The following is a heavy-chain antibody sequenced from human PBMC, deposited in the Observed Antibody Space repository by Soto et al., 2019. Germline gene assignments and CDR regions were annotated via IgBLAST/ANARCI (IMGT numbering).Heavy chain of an antibody. Sequence: SVKVSCKASGGTFSSYAISWVRQAPGQGLEWMGGIIPIFGTANYAQKFQGRVTITADESTSTAYMELSSLRSEDTAVYYCARGMSSYGIPTSDYWGQGTLVTVSS. J-gene: IGHJ4*02. CDR2: IIPIFGTA. CDR3: ARGMSSYGIPTSDY. D-gene: IGHD5-18*01. CDR1: GGTFSSYA. V-gene: IGHV1-69*13.